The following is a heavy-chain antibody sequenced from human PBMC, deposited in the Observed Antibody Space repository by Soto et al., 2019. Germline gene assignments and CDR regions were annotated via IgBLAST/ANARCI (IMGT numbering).Heavy chain of an antibody. CDR1: GFTLSTYW. CDR2: INPDASTT. Sequence: EVQLVESGGALVQPGGSLRLSCAASGFTLSTYWMHWVRQAPGKGLAWVSRINPDASTTNYADSVKGRFTISRDNAENTLYLQMDSLRAEDTAVYYCGRGGLEMADYWGQGTLVTVSS. D-gene: IGHD1-1*01. CDR3: GRGGLEMADY. V-gene: IGHV3-74*01. J-gene: IGHJ4*02.